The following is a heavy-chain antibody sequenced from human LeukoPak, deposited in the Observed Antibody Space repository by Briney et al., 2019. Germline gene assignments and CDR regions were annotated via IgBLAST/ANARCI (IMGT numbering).Heavy chain of an antibody. CDR2: IYYSGST. Sequence: SETLSLTCTVSGGSISSYYWSWIRQTPGKGLEWIGYIYYSGSTNYNPSPKSRVTISVDKSKNQFSLKLRSVTAADTAVYYCARVGIQYYFDYWGQGTLVTVSS. V-gene: IGHV4-59*12. CDR3: ARVGIQYYFDY. J-gene: IGHJ4*02. CDR1: GGSISSYY.